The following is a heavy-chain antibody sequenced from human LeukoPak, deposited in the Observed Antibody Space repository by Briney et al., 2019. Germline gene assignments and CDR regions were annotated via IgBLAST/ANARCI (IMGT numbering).Heavy chain of an antibody. Sequence: GGSLRLSCAASGFTFSSYAMTWVRQAPGKRLEWVSAISGSGGSTYYADSVKGRFTISRDNSKNTLYLQMNSLRAEDTAVYYCAKVGYSSSWPLDYWGQGTLVTVSS. CDR3: AKVGYSSSWPLDY. J-gene: IGHJ4*02. CDR2: ISGSGGST. V-gene: IGHV3-23*01. D-gene: IGHD6-13*01. CDR1: GFTFSSYA.